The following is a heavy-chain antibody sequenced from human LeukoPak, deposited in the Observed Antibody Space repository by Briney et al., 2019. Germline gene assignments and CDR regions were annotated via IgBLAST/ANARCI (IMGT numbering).Heavy chain of an antibody. CDR2: FDPEDGET. D-gene: IGHD1-26*01. CDR3: ATEVGATVLIDY. V-gene: IGHV1-24*01. Sequence: ASVKVSCKVSGYTLTELSMHWVRQAPGKGLEWMGGFDPEDGETIYAQKFQGRVTMTEDTSTDTAYMELSSLRSEDTAVYYCATEVGATVLIDYWGQGTLVTVSS. J-gene: IGHJ4*02. CDR1: GYTLTELS.